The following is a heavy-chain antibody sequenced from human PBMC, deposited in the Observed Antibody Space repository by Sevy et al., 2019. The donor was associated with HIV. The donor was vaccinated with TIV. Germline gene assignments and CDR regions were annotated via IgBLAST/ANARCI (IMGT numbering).Heavy chain of an antibody. CDR1: GFTFVNYA. D-gene: IGHD1-26*01. CDR3: ARVGGSSNWFDP. CDR2: ISNRGTT. J-gene: IGHJ5*02. V-gene: IGHV3-23*01. Sequence: GGSLRLSCAASGFTFVNYAIIWVRQSPGKGLEWISTISNRGTTHYADSVKGRLTISRDNSRNTLYLQMDSLRIEDTAVYYCARVGGSSNWFDPWGQGTLVTVSS.